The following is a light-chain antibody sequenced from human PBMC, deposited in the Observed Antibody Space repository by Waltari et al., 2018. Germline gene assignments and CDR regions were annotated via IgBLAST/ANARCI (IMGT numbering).Light chain of an antibody. CDR1: SRDISDYNF. CDR2: YVT. V-gene: IGLV2-14*03. CDR3: SAYISRSISYVI. J-gene: IGLJ2*01. Sequence: QPALTQPASMSGSPGQSVTISCTGTSRDISDYNFVSWYQQHPGKGPKLIVYYVTTRASGVSNRFSGSKSGNRASLTISGLQAEDEADYYCSAYISRSISYVIFGGGTKLTVL.